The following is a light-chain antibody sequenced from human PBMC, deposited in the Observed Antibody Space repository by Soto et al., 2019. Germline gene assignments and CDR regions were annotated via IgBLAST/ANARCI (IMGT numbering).Light chain of an antibody. CDR2: GAS. Sequence: EIVLTQSPGTLSLSPGERATLSCRASQSVSSTSLAWYQQKPGQAPRLLIYGASSRATSIPDRFSGSGSGTAFTLTISTLEPEDFAVYYCQQYGSSPWTFGQGTKVEIK. CDR1: QSVSSTS. J-gene: IGKJ1*01. CDR3: QQYGSSPWT. V-gene: IGKV3-20*01.